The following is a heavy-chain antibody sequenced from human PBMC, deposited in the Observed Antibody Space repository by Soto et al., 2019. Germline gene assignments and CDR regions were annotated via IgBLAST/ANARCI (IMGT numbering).Heavy chain of an antibody. V-gene: IGHV1-3*01. CDR2: INAGNGNT. J-gene: IGHJ6*02. CDR1: GYTFTSYA. Sequence: ASVKVSCKASGYTFTSYAMHWVRQAPGQRLEWMGWINAGNGNTKYSQKFQGRVTITRDTSASTAYMELSSLRSEDTAVYYCARTEPYSNYMYYYGMDVWVQGTTVTVSS. CDR3: ARTEPYSNYMYYYGMDV. D-gene: IGHD4-4*01.